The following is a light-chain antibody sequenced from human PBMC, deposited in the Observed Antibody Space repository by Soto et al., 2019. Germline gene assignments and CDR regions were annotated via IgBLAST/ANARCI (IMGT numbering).Light chain of an antibody. J-gene: IGKJ5*01. Sequence: IVCIESAETEDMKPGNKNRRARRASETITRSSLAGYQQNPGQVPRLLIFGASSRDTGVPDRFSASWSGTDFALTISSLEPEDFAVYYCQLYVNSPITFGPGTRLEIK. V-gene: IGKV3-20*01. CDR3: QLYVNSPIT. CDR1: ETITRSS. CDR2: GAS.